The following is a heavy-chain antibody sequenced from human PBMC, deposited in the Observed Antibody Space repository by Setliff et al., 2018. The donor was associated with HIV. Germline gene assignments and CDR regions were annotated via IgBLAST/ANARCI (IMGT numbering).Heavy chain of an antibody. Sequence: ASVKVSCKASGYTFIDYFMHWVRQAPGQGLEWMGGFDPEDAETIYAQKFQGRVTMTEDTSTDTAYMALSSLRSEDTAMYYCATSGFYDILTGPTPGVFDIWGQGTMVTVSS. J-gene: IGHJ3*02. V-gene: IGHV1-24*01. CDR1: GYTFIDYF. CDR3: ATSGFYDILTGPTPGVFDI. D-gene: IGHD3-9*01. CDR2: FDPEDAET.